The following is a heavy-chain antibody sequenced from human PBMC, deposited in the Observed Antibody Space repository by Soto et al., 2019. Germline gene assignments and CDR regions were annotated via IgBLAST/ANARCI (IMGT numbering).Heavy chain of an antibody. CDR2: ISGSGGST. CDR1: GFTFSSYA. V-gene: IGHV3-23*01. J-gene: IGHJ5*02. D-gene: IGHD2-2*01. Sequence: PGGSLRLSCAASGFTFSSYAMSWVRPPPGKGLEWVSAISGSGGSTYYADSVKGRFTISRDNSKNTLYLQMNSLRAEDTAVYYCAKDLLGYCSSTSCYDWFDPWGQGTLVTVS. CDR3: AKDLLGYCSSTSCYDWFDP.